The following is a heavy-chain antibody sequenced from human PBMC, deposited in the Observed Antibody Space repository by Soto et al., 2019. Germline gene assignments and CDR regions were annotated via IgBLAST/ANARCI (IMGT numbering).Heavy chain of an antibody. V-gene: IGHV3-30*18. D-gene: IGHD6-6*01. J-gene: IGHJ4*02. CDR2: ISYDGSNT. CDR3: AKDGGSSSFDY. Sequence: GGSLRLSCAASGFTFSSYAMHWVRQAPGKGLEWVAVISYDGSNTYYADSVKGRFTISRDNSKNTLYLQMNSLRAEDTAVYYCAKDGGSSSFDYWGQGTLVTVSS. CDR1: GFTFSSYA.